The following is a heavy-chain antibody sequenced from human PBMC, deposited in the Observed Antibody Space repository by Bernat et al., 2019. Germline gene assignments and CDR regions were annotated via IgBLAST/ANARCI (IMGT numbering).Heavy chain of an antibody. Sequence: QVQLVESGGGVVQPGRSLRLSCAASGFTFSSYAMHWVRQAPGKGLEWVAVISHDGRTKYYADSVRDRFTISRSNSKNTLFLQMDTLRTDDTAVYYCARVRTASVYFDYWGQGTLVTVSS. CDR3: ARVRTASVYFDY. CDR1: GFTFSSYA. D-gene: IGHD1-1*01. J-gene: IGHJ4*02. CDR2: ISHDGRTK. V-gene: IGHV3-30*01.